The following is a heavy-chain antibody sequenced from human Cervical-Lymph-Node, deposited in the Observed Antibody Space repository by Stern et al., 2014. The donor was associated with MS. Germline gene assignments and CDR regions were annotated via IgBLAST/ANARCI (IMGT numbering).Heavy chain of an antibody. CDR1: GYTFNSYY. CDR2: FNPSCSRP. Sequence: QLVQSGAAMRKPGASVRISCEASGYTFNSYYIHWVRQVLGQGLEWVALFNPSCSRPSYAQRFQGRVSVTGDTSTSTVYMDLTGLTSEDTAVYYCARVLSLATSDSWGQGTLVVVSS. CDR3: ARVLSLATSDS. V-gene: IGHV1-46*02. D-gene: IGHD1-1*01. J-gene: IGHJ4*02.